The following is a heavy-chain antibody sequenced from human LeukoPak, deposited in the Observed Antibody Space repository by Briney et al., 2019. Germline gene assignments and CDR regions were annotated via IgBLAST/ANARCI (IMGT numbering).Heavy chain of an antibody. CDR1: GGSFSGYY. D-gene: IGHD3-10*02. CDR2: INHSGST. V-gene: IGHV4-34*01. Sequence: PSETLSLTCAVYGGSFSGYYWSWIRQPPGKGLEWIGEINHSGSTYYNPSLKSRVTISVDTSKNQFSLKLSSVTAADTAVYYCARHGTYYYVDNWFDPWGQGTLVTVSS. CDR3: ARHGTYYYVDNWFDP. J-gene: IGHJ5*02.